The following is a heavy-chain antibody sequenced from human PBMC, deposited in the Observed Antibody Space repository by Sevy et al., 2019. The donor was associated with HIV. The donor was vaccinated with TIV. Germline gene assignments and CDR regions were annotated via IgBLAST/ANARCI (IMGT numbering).Heavy chain of an antibody. CDR1: GFTFSSFE. V-gene: IGHV3-48*03. D-gene: IGHD3-3*01. CDR2: ISSSGSTI. CDR3: AKRGGHYDLGMDV. J-gene: IGHJ6*02. Sequence: GGSLRLSCAASGFTFSSFEMTWVRQAPGKGLEWVSYISSSGSTIYYTNSVKGRFTISRDNAKNSLYLKMNSLRAEDTAVYYCAKRGGHYDLGMDVWGQGTTVTFSS.